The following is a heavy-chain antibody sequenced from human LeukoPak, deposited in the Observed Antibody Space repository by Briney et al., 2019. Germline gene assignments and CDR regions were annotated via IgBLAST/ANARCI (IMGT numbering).Heavy chain of an antibody. CDR1: NGSISGYY. CDR3: ARGPIFGVVSGGFDI. D-gene: IGHD3-3*01. CDR2: IYISGST. V-gene: IGHV4-4*07. Sequence: SETLSLTCTVSNGSISGYYWSWIRQPAGKGLEWIGRIYISGSTKYNPSLKSRVTMSLDTSKNRFSLKLTSVTAADTAVYYCARGPIFGVVSGGFDIWGQGTMVTVSS. J-gene: IGHJ3*02.